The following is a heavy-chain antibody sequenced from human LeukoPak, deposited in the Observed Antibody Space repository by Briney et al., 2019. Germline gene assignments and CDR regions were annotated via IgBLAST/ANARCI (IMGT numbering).Heavy chain of an antibody. Sequence: QPGGSLRLSCAASGFTFSSYAMSWVRQAPGKGLEWVSAISGSGGSTYYADSVKGRFTISRDNSKNTLYLQMNSLRAEDTAVHYCAKDRLYYYDSSGYPYDAFDIWGQGTMVTVSS. V-gene: IGHV3-23*01. CDR2: ISGSGGST. D-gene: IGHD3-22*01. CDR3: AKDRLYYYDSSGYPYDAFDI. CDR1: GFTFSSYA. J-gene: IGHJ3*02.